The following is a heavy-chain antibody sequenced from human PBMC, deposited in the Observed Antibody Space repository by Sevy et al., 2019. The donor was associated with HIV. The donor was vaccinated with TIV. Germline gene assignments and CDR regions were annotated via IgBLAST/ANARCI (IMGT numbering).Heavy chain of an antibody. D-gene: IGHD3-22*01. V-gene: IGHV1-2*06. CDR1: GYTFTAYY. J-gene: IGHJ4*02. Sequence: ASVKVSCKASGYTFTAYYVHWVRQAPGQGLEWMGRITPNKGGTNYAQKFQGRVTMTRDTSISTAYMELSGLRYDDTAVYHCARAYYYDSSAYYFDHWGQGTLVTVSS. CDR3: ARAYYYDSSAYYFDH. CDR2: ITPNKGGT.